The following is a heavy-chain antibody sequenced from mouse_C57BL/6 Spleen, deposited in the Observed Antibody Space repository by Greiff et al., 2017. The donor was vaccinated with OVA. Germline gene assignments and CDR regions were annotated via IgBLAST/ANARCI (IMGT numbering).Heavy chain of an antibody. J-gene: IGHJ3*01. CDR1: GYTFTSYW. CDR2: IYPGSGST. Sequence: VQLQQPGAELVKPGASVKMSCKASGYTFTSYWITWVKQRPGQGLEWIGDIYPGSGSTNYNEKFKSKATLTVDTSSSTAYMQLSSLTSEDSAVYYCASYYGKDGGFAYWGQGTLVTVSA. D-gene: IGHD1-1*01. V-gene: IGHV1-55*01. CDR3: ASYYGKDGGFAY.